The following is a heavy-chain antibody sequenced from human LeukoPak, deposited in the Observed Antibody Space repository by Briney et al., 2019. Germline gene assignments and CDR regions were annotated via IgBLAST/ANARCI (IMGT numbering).Heavy chain of an antibody. CDR2: IYHSGST. CDR1: GGPISSGGYS. Sequence: SQTLSLTCAVSGGPISSGGYSWSWIRQPPGKGLEWIGYIYHSGSTYYNPSLKSRVTISVDRSKNQFSLKLSSVTAADTAVYYCAREAGRAFDIWGQGTMVTVSS. CDR3: AREAGRAFDI. J-gene: IGHJ3*02. V-gene: IGHV4-30-2*01.